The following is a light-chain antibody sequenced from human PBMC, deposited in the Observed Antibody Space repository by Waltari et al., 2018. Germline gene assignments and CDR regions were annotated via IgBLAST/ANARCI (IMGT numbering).Light chain of an antibody. CDR3: QSYDSSLSGSQV. CDR2: GNS. CDR1: SSNIVAGYD. Sequence: QSVLTQPPSVSGAPGQRVTISCTGSSSNIVAGYDVHWYQQLPGTAPKLLIYGNSNRPSGVPDRFSGSKSGTSASLAITGLQAEDEADYYCQSYDSSLSGSQVFGGGPKLTVL. V-gene: IGLV1-40*01. J-gene: IGLJ2*01.